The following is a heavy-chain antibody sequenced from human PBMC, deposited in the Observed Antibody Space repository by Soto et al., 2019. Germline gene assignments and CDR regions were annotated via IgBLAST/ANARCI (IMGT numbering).Heavy chain of an antibody. CDR3: ARDLRDACFDH. V-gene: IGHV3-33*01. J-gene: IGHJ4*02. Sequence: QVQLVESGGGVVQPGRSRRLSCAASGFTFSSYGMHWVRQTPGKGLEWVAVIRFDERDKYYADSVKGRFTISRDNSNNTVYLQMNSLRADDTAVYYCARDLRDACFDHWGQGALVTVSS. CDR2: IRFDERDK. CDR1: GFTFSSYG. D-gene: IGHD3-16*01.